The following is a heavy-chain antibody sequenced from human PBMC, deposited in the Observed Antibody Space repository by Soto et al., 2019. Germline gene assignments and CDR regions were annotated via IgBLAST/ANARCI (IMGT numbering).Heavy chain of an antibody. D-gene: IGHD3-3*01. CDR3: AKKLTTYAVDPADY. CDR1: RFAFSSYA. CDR2: ISAGADAT. Sequence: SLRLSCAASRFAFSSYAMSWVRQAPGKGLEWVAVISAGADATYYAASVKGRFTLSRDNSKNILYLQMNSLTVADTAVYYCAKKLTTYAVDPADYWGQGTQVTVSS. J-gene: IGHJ4*02. V-gene: IGHV3-23*01.